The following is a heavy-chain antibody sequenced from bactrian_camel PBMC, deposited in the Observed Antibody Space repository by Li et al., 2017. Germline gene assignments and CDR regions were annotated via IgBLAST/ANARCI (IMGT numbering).Heavy chain of an antibody. CDR1: GSTFRSSD. V-gene: IGHV3S55*01. D-gene: IGHD6*01. J-gene: IGHJ4*01. Sequence: VQLVESGGGSVQAGGSLRLSCTASGSTFRSSDMGWYCQAPGNMCELVASISTDGSTYYAESVKGRFTISQDNAKNTLYLQMNSLKPEDTGMYYCALQYGDNSWDYWGQGTQVTVS. CDR3: ALQYGDNSWDY. CDR2: ISTDGST.